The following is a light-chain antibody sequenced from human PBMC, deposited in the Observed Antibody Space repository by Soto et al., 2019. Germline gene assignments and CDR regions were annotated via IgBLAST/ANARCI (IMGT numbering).Light chain of an antibody. Sequence: QSALTQPRSVSGSPGQSVTISCTGTSTDVGGYNYVSWYQQYPGKAPKLMTYDVSKRPSGIPDRFSGSKSGNTASLTISGLQAGDEADYYCCSYAGSYAWVFGGGTKLTVL. CDR2: DVS. J-gene: IGLJ3*02. CDR3: CSYAGSYAWV. CDR1: STDVGGYNY. V-gene: IGLV2-11*01.